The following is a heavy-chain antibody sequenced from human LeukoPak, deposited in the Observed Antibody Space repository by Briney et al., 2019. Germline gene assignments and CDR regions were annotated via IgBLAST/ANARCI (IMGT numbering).Heavy chain of an antibody. V-gene: IGHV4-38-2*02. CDR1: GYSISNGYY. CDR2: IYYSGST. J-gene: IGHJ4*02. CDR3: ARLFIVVVPAAFDY. D-gene: IGHD2-2*01. Sequence: PSETLSLTCTVSGYSISNGYYWGWIRQPPGKGLGWIGSIYYSGSTYYNPSLKSRVTISVDTSKNQFSLKLSSVTAADTAVYYCARLFIVVVPAAFDYWGQGTLVTVSS.